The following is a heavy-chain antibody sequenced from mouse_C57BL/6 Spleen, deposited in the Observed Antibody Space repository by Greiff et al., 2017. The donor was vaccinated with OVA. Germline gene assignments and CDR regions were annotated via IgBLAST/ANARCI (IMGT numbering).Heavy chain of an antibody. CDR2: ISSGSSTI. J-gene: IGHJ1*03. V-gene: IGHV5-17*01. D-gene: IGHD1-3*01. CDR1: GFTFSDYG. CDR3: ARSGYYWYFDV. Sequence: EVQRVESGGGLVKPGGSLKLSCAASGFTFSDYGMHWVRQAPEKGLEWVAYISSGSSTIYYADTVKGRFTISRDNAKNTLFLQMTSLRSEDTAMYYCARSGYYWYFDVWGTGTTVTVSS.